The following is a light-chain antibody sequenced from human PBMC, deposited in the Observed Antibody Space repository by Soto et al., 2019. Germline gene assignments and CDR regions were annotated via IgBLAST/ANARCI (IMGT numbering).Light chain of an antibody. CDR1: QSVSSSY. CDR2: GAS. CDR3: QQYGSSAWT. Sequence: EIVLTQSPGTLSLSPGERATLSCRASQSVSSSYLAWYQQKPGQAPRLLIYGASSRASGFPDRFSGSGSGTDFTLTFSRLEPEDFAVYYCQQYGSSAWTFGQGTKVEI. V-gene: IGKV3-20*01. J-gene: IGKJ1*01.